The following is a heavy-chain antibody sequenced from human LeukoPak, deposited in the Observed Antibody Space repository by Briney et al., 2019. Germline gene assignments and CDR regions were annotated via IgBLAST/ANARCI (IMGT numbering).Heavy chain of an antibody. J-gene: IGHJ6*02. CDR1: GFTFSSYS. V-gene: IGHV3-21*01. Sequence: PGGSLRLSCAASGFTFSSYSMNWVRQAPGKGLEWVSSISSSSSYIYYADSVKGRFTISRDNAKNSLYLQMNSLRAEDTAVYYCARDLTNRFLEWSSMSHGMDVWGQGTTVTVSS. CDR3: ARDLTNRFLEWSSMSHGMDV. D-gene: IGHD3-3*01. CDR2: ISSSSSYI.